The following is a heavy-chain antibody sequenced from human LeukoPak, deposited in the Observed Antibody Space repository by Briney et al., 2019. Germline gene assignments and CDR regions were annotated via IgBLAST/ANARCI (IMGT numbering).Heavy chain of an antibody. CDR1: GYTFAAYY. V-gene: IGHV1-2*02. J-gene: IGHJ6*02. CDR3: AREGVGGAYAMDV. Sequence: GASVKVSCRTSGYTFAAYYIHWVRQAPGQGLEWMGWVNPNGGGTNYAQKFKDRLTMTRDTSISTAYMELSSLESDDTAVYFCAREGVGGAYAMDVGGQGTTVTVSS. CDR2: VNPNGGGT. D-gene: IGHD2-21*01.